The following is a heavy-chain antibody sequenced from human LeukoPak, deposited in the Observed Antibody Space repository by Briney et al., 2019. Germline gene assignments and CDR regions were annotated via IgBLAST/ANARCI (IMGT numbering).Heavy chain of an antibody. CDR2: INTNTGNP. Sequence: ASVKVSCKASGYTFTSYAMNWVRQAPGRGLEWMGWINTNTGNPTYAQGFTGRFVFSSDTSASTAYLQISSLKAEDTAVYYCARVDPGYYYYYYMDVWGKGTTVTVSS. CDR3: ARVDPGYYYYYYMDV. D-gene: IGHD1-14*01. V-gene: IGHV7-4-1*02. J-gene: IGHJ6*03. CDR1: GYTFTSYA.